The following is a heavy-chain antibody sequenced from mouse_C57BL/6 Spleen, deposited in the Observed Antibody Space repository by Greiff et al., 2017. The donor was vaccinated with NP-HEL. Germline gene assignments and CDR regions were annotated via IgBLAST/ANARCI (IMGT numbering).Heavy chain of an antibody. CDR1: GYAFSSSW. CDR2: IYPGDGDT. D-gene: IGHD2-1*01. V-gene: IGHV1-82*01. J-gene: IGHJ3*01. Sequence: QVQLQQSGPELVKPGASVKISCKASGYAFSSSWMNWVKQRPGKGLEWIGRIYPGDGDTNYNGKFKGKATLTADKSSSTAYMQLSSLTSEDSAVYFCARDGNYVLAYWGQGTLVTVSA. CDR3: ARDGNYVLAY.